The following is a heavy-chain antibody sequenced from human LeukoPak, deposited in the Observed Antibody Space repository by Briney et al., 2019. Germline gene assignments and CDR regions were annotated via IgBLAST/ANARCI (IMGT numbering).Heavy chain of an antibody. CDR3: ARGNYDSSGYYRNSMYYFDY. V-gene: IGHV3-21*01. CDR2: ISSSSSYI. Sequence: GGSLRLSCAASGFTFSSYIMNWVRQAPGKGLEWVSSISSSSSYIYYADSVKGRFAISRDNAKNSLYLQMNSLRAEDTAVYYCARGNYDSSGYYRNSMYYFDYWGQGTLVTVSS. CDR1: GFTFSSYI. D-gene: IGHD3-22*01. J-gene: IGHJ4*02.